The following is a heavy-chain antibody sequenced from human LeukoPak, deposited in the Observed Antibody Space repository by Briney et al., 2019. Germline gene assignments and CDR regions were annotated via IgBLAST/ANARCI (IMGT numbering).Heavy chain of an antibody. CDR1: GGSISSYY. CDR3: ARVTSASWYFEL. V-gene: IGHV4-59*01. CDR2: IYYSGST. Sequence: PSETLSLTCTVSGGSISSYYWNWIRQPPGKGLEWIGYIYYSGSTNYNPSLKSRVTISVDTSKNQFSLKLSSVTAADTAVYYCARVTSASWYFELWGRGTLVTVSS. D-gene: IGHD1-20*01. J-gene: IGHJ2*01.